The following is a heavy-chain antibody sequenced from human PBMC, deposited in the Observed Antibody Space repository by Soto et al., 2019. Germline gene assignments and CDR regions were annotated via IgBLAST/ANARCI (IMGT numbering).Heavy chain of an antibody. D-gene: IGHD3-22*01. V-gene: IGHV3-23*01. Sequence: GGSLRLSCAASGFTFSSYAMSWVRQAPGKGLKWVSAISGSGGSTYYADSVKGRFTISRDNSMNTLYLQINSLRAEDTAIYYCAKYYYDNSGYRYAYYYGMDVWGQGTTVTVSS. CDR1: GFTFSSYA. J-gene: IGHJ6*02. CDR3: AKYYYDNSGYRYAYYYGMDV. CDR2: ISGSGGST.